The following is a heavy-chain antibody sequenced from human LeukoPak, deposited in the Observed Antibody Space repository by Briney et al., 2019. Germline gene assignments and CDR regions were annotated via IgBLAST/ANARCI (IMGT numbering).Heavy chain of an antibody. V-gene: IGHV3-30*18. Sequence: GGSLRLSCAASGFTFSSYWMSWVRQAPGKGLEWVAVISYDGSNKYYADSVKGRFTISRDNSKNTLYLQMNSLRAEDTAVYYCAKNFFVGYWGQGTLVTVSS. CDR1: GFTFSSYW. J-gene: IGHJ4*02. D-gene: IGHD1-26*01. CDR2: ISYDGSNK. CDR3: AKNFFVGY.